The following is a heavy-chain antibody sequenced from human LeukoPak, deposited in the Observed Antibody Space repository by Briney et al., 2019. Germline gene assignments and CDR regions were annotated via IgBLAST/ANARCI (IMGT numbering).Heavy chain of an antibody. CDR3: ARLTGYHYYGMDV. J-gene: IGHJ6*02. V-gene: IGHV3-7*01. Sequence: GGSLRLSCAASGFTFSSYWMSWVRQAPGEGLEWVANIKQDGSEKYYVDSVKGRFTISRDNAKNSLYLQMNSLRAEDTAVYYCARLTGYHYYGMDVWGQGTTVTVSS. D-gene: IGHD3-10*01. CDR1: GFTFSSYW. CDR2: IKQDGSEK.